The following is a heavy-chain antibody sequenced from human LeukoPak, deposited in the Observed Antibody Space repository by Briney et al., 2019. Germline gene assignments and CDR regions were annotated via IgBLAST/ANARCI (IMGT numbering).Heavy chain of an antibody. CDR1: GGSFSGYY. J-gene: IGHJ4*02. D-gene: IGHD3-16*02. Sequence: SETLSLTCAVYGGSFSGYYWSWIRQPPGKGLEWIGEINHSGSTNYNPSLKSRVTISVDTSKNQLSLKLSSVTAADTAVYFCARDSFMITFGGVIVGAFDYWGQGTLVTVSS. CDR2: INHSGST. CDR3: ARDSFMITFGGVIVGAFDY. V-gene: IGHV4-34*01.